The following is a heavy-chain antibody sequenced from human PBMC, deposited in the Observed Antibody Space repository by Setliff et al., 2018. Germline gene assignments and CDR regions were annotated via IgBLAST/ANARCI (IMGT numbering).Heavy chain of an antibody. Sequence: PGGSLRLSCAASGFTFSSYGMHWVRQAPGKGLEWVAAIWYDGSNKYYADSVKGRFTISRDNSKNTLYLQMNNLRAEDTALYYCVRAFWTYSDHASLACFDYWGQGALVTVSS. J-gene: IGHJ4*02. D-gene: IGHD5-12*01. V-gene: IGHV3-33*01. CDR3: VRAFWTYSDHASLACFDY. CDR1: GFTFSSYG. CDR2: IWYDGSNK.